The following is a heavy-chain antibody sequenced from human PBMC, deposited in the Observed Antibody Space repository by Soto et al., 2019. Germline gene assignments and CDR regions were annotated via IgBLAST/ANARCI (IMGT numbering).Heavy chain of an antibody. CDR1: AFTFSSYS. CDR3: ARDQGTTGTTGAFDI. V-gene: IGHV3-21*01. Sequence: PGRSLRLSWVPSAFTFSSYSINWVRQAQGNGLEWVSSISSSSSYIYYADSVKGRFTISRDNAKNSLYLQMNSLRAEDTAVYYCARDQGTTGTTGAFDIWGQGTMVTVSS. CDR2: ISSSSSYI. D-gene: IGHD1-1*01. J-gene: IGHJ3*02.